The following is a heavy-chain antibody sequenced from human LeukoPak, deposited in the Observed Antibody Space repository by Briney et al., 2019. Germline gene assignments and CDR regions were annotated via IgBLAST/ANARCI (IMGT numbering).Heavy chain of an antibody. CDR2: MYISGST. CDR1: GVSITNYY. Sequence: PSETLSLTCTVSGVSITNYYWAWIRQPAGKGLEWIGRMYISGSTHYNPSLKSRVSISIDKTKNQFSLKLTSVTAADTAVYYCARDYLVGAPLDSWGQGTLVTVSS. J-gene: IGHJ4*02. D-gene: IGHD1-26*01. CDR3: ARDYLVGAPLDS. V-gene: IGHV4-4*07.